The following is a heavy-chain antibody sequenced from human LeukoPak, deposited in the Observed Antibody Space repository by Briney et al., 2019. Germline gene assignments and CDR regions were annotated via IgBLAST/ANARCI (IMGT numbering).Heavy chain of an antibody. CDR1: GDSVSSNSAA. J-gene: IGHJ4*02. Sequence: SQTLSLTFAISGDSVSSNSAAWNWIRQSPSKGLEWLGRTYYRSKWYNDYAVSVKSRITINADTSKNQFSLQLNFVTPEDTAVYYCARDRGATSGGLIDYWGQGTLVTVSS. CDR3: ARDRGATSGGLIDY. CDR2: TYYRSKWYN. V-gene: IGHV6-1*01. D-gene: IGHD1-26*01.